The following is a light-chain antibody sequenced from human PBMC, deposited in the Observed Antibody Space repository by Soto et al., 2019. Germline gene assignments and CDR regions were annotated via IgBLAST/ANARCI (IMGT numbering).Light chain of an antibody. Sequence: LTQPACVSGSPGQSITISRTRTIRDVGTYTLVCWYQQYPGKAPKLIIYEGSKRPSGVSNRFSASKTGRTASLTSSGLQPEDEADYYCCSYAGSSSVLFGGGTKVTVL. V-gene: IGLV2-23*03. CDR3: CSYAGSSSVL. J-gene: IGLJ2*01. CDR2: EGS. CDR1: IRDVGTYTL.